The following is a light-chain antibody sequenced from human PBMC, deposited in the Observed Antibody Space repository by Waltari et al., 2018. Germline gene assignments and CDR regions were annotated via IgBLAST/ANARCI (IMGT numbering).Light chain of an antibody. J-gene: IGLJ3*02. CDR1: SRHTSST. Sequence: PVLPPSSSASAALGSPVQLTCTLSSRHTSSTTQWHHQQPGKPPVYLMKVEGSGSYNKGSGVPDRFSGSSSGADRYLTISNLQSEDEADYYCETWDSNTQGVFGGGTKLTVL. V-gene: IGLV4-60*03. CDR2: VEGSGSY. CDR3: ETWDSNTQGV.